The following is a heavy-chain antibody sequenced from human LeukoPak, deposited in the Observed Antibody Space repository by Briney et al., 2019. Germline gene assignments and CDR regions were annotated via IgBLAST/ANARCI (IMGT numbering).Heavy chain of an antibody. J-gene: IGHJ4*02. CDR1: GFTFSTYG. CDR2: ISYDGSNK. D-gene: IGHD2-15*01. Sequence: GGSLRLSCAASGFTFSTYGMHGVRQAPGKGLEWVAVISYDGSNKYYADSVKGRFTISRDNSKNTLYLQMNSLRAEDTAVYYCAKSDLGHRSRQVGHFDYWGQGTLVTVSS. CDR3: AKSDLGHRSRQVGHFDY. V-gene: IGHV3-30*18.